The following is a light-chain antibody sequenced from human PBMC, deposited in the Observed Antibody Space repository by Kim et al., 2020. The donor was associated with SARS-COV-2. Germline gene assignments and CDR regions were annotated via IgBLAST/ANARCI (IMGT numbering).Light chain of an antibody. Sequence: GQRVPISCSGSSSNIGINTVNWYRQLPGTAPKLLIFSSTQRPSGVPDRFSGSKSTTSASLAISGLQSEDEADYYCAAWDDSLNVVVFGGGTQLTVL. CDR2: SST. CDR3: AAWDDSLNVVV. V-gene: IGLV1-44*01. J-gene: IGLJ2*01. CDR1: SSNIGINT.